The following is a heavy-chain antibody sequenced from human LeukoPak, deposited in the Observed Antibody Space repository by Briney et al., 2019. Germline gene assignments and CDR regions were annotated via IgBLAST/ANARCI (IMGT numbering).Heavy chain of an antibody. CDR2: ISGSGGST. V-gene: IGHV3-23*01. CDR3: ARVVYDWGFVDYFDY. D-gene: IGHD5/OR15-5a*01. CDR1: EFTFSNYA. J-gene: IGHJ4*02. Sequence: GGSLRLSCAASEFTFSNYAMSWVRQAPGKGLEWVSAISGSGGSTYYADSVKGRFTISRDNSKNTLYVQMDSLRAEDTAVYYCARVVYDWGFVDYFDYWGQGTLVTVSS.